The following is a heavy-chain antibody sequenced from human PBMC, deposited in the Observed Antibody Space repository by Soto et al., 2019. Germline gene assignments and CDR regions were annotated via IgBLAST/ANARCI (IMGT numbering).Heavy chain of an antibody. CDR3: ARWARGVIFDY. CDR1: GFTFSSYA. J-gene: IGHJ4*02. CDR2: IRGSGGST. Sequence: GGSLRLSCAASGFTFSSYAMSWVRQAPGKGLEWVSAIRGSGGSTYYAVSVKGRFTISRDNSKNTLYLQMNSLRAEGAGVYYCARWARGVIFDYWGQGTLVTVSS. D-gene: IGHD3-10*01. V-gene: IGHV3-23*01.